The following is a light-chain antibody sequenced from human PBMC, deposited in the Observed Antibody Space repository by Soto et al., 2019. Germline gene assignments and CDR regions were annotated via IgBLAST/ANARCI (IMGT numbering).Light chain of an antibody. CDR2: AAS. CDR3: QQANSFPPT. Sequence: DIQLAQSPSSVSASVGDRVTITCRASQGIGSWLAWYQQKPGKAPKLLIYAASSLQSGVPSRFSGSVSGTDFTLTISSLQPEDFASYHCQQANSFPPTFGGGTKVEIQ. V-gene: IGKV1D-12*01. CDR1: QGIGSW. J-gene: IGKJ4*01.